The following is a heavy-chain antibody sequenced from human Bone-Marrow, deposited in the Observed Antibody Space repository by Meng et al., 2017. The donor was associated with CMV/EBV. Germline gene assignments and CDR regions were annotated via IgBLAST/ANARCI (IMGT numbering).Heavy chain of an antibody. CDR1: GYTFTNYD. Sequence: ASVKVSCKASGYTFTNYDINWVRQATGQGLEWMGWMNPNSGNTGYTQKFQGRVTMTRNTPITTAYMELSSLRSEDTAVYYCAREPHRYGSGSPHYYYGMDVWGQGTTVTVSS. D-gene: IGHD3-10*01. CDR2: MNPNSGNT. CDR3: AREPHRYGSGSPHYYYGMDV. V-gene: IGHV1-8*01. J-gene: IGHJ6*02.